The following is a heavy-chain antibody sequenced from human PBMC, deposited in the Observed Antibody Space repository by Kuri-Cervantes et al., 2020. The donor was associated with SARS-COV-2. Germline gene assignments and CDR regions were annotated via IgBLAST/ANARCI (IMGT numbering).Heavy chain of an antibody. J-gene: IGHJ6*03. CDR1: GFTFSRYS. Sequence: GGSLRLSCAASGFTFSRYSMNWVRQAPGKGLEWVSSISSSSTIYYADSVKGRFTISRDNAKNSLYLQMNSLRAEDTAVYYCALVNDYYYYMDVWGKGTTVTVSS. V-gene: IGHV3-69-1*02. D-gene: IGHD4-23*01. CDR2: ISSSSTI. CDR3: ALVNDYYYYMDV.